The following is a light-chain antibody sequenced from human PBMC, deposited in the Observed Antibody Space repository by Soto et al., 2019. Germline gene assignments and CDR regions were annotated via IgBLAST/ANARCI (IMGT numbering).Light chain of an antibody. V-gene: IGLV2-14*03. CDR3: SSYTSRSTQV. CDR1: NSDVGGFNY. Sequence: QSALTQPASVSGSPGQSITISCTGTNSDVGGFNYVSWYQQHPGKAPKLMIYDVSARPSGVSNRFSGSKSGNTASLTISGLQAEDEADYYCSSYTSRSTQVFGNGTKVTVL. CDR2: DVS. J-gene: IGLJ1*01.